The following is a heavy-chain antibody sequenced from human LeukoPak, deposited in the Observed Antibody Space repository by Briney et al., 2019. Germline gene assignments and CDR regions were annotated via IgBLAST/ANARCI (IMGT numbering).Heavy chain of an antibody. CDR3: ARLEDYVLEY. V-gene: IGHV4-59*08. CDR2: INYRGTT. D-gene: IGHD4-17*01. Sequence: PSETLSLTCSVSGVSIGTYYRSWVRQPPGKGLEWIGYINYRGTTSYNPSLKSRVTISVDTSKNQFFLNLRSATAADTAVYYCARLEDYVLEYWGLGTLVTVSS. J-gene: IGHJ4*02. CDR1: GVSIGTYY.